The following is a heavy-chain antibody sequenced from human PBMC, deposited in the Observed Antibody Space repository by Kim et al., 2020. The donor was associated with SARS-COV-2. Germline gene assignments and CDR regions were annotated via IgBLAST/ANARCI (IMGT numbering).Heavy chain of an antibody. CDR1: GFTFSSYS. CDR3: ARDRGGGFADY. V-gene: IGHV3-21*01. CDR2: ISSSSSYI. Sequence: GGSLRLSCAASGFTFSSYSMNWVRQAPGKGLEWVSSISSSSSYIYYADSVKGRFTISRDNAKNSLYLQMNSLRAEDTAVYYCARDRGGGFADYWGQGTLVTVSS. D-gene: IGHD3-16*01. J-gene: IGHJ4*02.